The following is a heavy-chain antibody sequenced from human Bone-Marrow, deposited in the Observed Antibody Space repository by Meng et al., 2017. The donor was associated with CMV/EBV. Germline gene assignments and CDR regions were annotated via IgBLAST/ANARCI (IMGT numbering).Heavy chain of an antibody. CDR1: GYTFTGYY. V-gene: IGHV1-2*02. CDR2: INPNSGGT. D-gene: IGHD2-2*01. J-gene: IGHJ5*02. CDR3: ARGKRLGRGAIVVVPAALHNWFDP. Sequence: ASVKVSFKASGYTFTGYYMHWVRQAPGQGLEWMGWINPNSGGTNYAQKFQGRVTMTRDTSISTAYMELSSLRSEDTAVYYCARGKRLGRGAIVVVPAALHNWFDPWGQRNLVNVSS.